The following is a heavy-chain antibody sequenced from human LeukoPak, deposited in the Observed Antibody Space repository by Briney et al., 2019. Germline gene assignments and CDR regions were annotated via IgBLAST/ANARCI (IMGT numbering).Heavy chain of an antibody. V-gene: IGHV1-2*02. J-gene: IGHJ4*02. CDR2: IHPNSGDT. CDR1: GYTFIGYF. D-gene: IGHD5-12*01. CDR3: ARLRGAYDPFDY. Sequence: GASVKVSCKASGYTFIGYFVHWVRQASGQGLEYMGWIHPNSGDTKYVQKFQGRVTMTRDTSVSTAYMDLTRLTSDDTALYYCARLRGAYDPFDYWGQGTQVTVSS.